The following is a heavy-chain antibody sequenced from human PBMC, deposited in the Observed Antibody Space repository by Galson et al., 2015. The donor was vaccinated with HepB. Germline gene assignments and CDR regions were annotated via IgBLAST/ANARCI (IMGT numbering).Heavy chain of an antibody. CDR3: AKDRDRGVVVVAATYFDP. CDR1: GFTFSSYG. V-gene: IGHV3-30*18. D-gene: IGHD2-15*01. J-gene: IGHJ5*02. CDR2: ISYDGSNK. Sequence: SLRLSCAASGFTFSSYGMHWVRQAPGKGLEWVAVISYDGSNKYYADSVKGRFTISRDNSKNTLYLQMNSLRAEDTAVYYCAKDRDRGVVVVAATYFDPWGQGTLVTVSS.